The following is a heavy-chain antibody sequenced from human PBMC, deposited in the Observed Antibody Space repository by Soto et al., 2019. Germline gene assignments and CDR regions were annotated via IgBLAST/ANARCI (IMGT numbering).Heavy chain of an antibody. CDR1: GGSISSGGYY. D-gene: IGHD6-13*01. J-gene: IGHJ3*02. CDR2: IYYSGST. Sequence: SETLSLTCTVSGGSISSGGYYWSWIRQHPGKGLEWIGYIYYSGSTYYNPSLKSRVTISVDTSKNQFSLKLSSVTAADTAVYCCARERGGEQQLVRDDAFDIWGQGTMVTVSS. CDR3: ARERGGEQQLVRDDAFDI. V-gene: IGHV4-31*03.